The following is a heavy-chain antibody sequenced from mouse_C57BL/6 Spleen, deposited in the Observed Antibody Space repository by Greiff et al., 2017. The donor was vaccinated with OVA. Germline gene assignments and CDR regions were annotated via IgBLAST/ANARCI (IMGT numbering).Heavy chain of an antibody. J-gene: IGHJ1*03. CDR2: INPSTGGT. V-gene: IGHV1-42*01. CDR3: ALYYYGSGYFDV. D-gene: IGHD1-1*01. Sequence: VQLKESGPELVKPGASVKISCKASGYSFTGYYMNWVKQSPEKSLEWIGEINPSTGGTTYNQKFKAKATLTVDKSSSTAYMQLKSLTSEDSAVYYCALYYYGSGYFDVWGTGTTVTVSS. CDR1: GYSFTGYY.